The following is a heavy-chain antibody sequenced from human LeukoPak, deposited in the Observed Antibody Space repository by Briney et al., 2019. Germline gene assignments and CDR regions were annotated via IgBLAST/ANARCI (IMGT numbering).Heavy chain of an antibody. V-gene: IGHV3-15*01. Sequence: GGSLRLSCAVSGLTFRDAWMTWVRQAPGKGLEWVGRIKSLASGGTTDYAAPVKGRFTISRVDSKNTVYLQMNSLKTEDTAVYYCPHDSSGYYSLHSWGQGTLVTVSS. CDR1: GLTFRDAW. D-gene: IGHD3-22*01. CDR2: IKSLASGGTT. CDR3: PHDSSGYYSLHS. J-gene: IGHJ4*02.